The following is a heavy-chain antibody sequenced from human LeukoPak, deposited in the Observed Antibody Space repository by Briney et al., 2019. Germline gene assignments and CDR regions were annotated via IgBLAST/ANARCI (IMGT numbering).Heavy chain of an antibody. D-gene: IGHD2-21*01. Sequence: GASVKVSCKASGGTFSSYAISWVRQAPGQGLEWMGGIIPIFGTANYAQKFQGRVTITADESTSTAYMELSSLRSEDTAVYYCARSSSIVDAFDIWGQGTMVTVSS. V-gene: IGHV1-69*13. CDR3: ARSSSIVDAFDI. CDR1: GGTFSSYA. CDR2: IIPIFGTA. J-gene: IGHJ3*02.